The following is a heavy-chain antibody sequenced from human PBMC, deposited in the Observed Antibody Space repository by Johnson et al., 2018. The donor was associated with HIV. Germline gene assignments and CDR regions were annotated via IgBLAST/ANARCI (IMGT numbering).Heavy chain of an antibody. V-gene: IGHV3-74*01. J-gene: IGHJ3*02. Sequence: EVQLVESGGGVVRPGGSLRLSCAASGFTFSSYWMHWVRQGPGKGLVWVSRINSDGSSTRYADSVKGRFTISRDNAKNTLYLQMNSLRAEDTAVYYCARERDTDMAGDAFDIWGQGTMVTVSS. CDR3: ARERDTDMAGDAFDI. D-gene: IGHD5-18*01. CDR1: GFTFSSYW. CDR2: INSDGSST.